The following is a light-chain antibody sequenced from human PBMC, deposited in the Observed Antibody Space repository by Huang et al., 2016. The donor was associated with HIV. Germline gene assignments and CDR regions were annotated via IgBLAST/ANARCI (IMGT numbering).Light chain of an antibody. CDR3: QQFNHYPLT. Sequence: QLTQSPSSLSASVGDRVTITCRASQGISNTLAWYQQKPGKAPKLLIYDASSLQTGAPLRFSGSGSGTDFTLTISSLQPEDCATYYCQQFNHYPLTFGGGTKVEIE. CDR1: QGISNT. J-gene: IGKJ4*01. V-gene: IGKV1D-13*01. CDR2: DAS.